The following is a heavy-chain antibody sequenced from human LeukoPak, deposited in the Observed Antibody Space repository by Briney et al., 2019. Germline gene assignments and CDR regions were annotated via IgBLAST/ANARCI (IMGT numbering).Heavy chain of an antibody. CDR2: LSGSGATT. CDR1: GFNFNTYA. D-gene: IGHD3-22*01. CDR3: AKTTVVIITASFFYFDY. Sequence: GGSLRLSCAASGFNFNTYAMSWVRQAPGKGLEWVSVLSGSGATTYYADSVKGRFTISRDNSKNTLYLQMNSLRAEDTAVYDCAKTTVVIITASFFYFDYWGQGTLVTVSS. J-gene: IGHJ4*02. V-gene: IGHV3-23*01.